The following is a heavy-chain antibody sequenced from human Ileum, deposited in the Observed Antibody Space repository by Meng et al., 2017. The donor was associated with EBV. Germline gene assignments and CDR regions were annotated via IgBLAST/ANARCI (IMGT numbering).Heavy chain of an antibody. CDR3: ARHHHSPTFDY. V-gene: IGHV4-39*01. Sequence: QRQPQEPGPGLGRPSETLALTCTVSGGSISSSSYYWAWIRQPPGEGLEWIGSVVYSGTTYYTSSLKSRVSISVDTSKNQFSLKLSSVTAADTAVYYCARHHHSPTFDYWGQGTLVTVSS. D-gene: IGHD1-14*01. CDR2: VVYSGTT. J-gene: IGHJ4*02. CDR1: GGSISSSSYY.